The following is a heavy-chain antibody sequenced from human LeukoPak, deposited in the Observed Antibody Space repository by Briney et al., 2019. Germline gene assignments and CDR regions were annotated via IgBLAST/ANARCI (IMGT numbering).Heavy chain of an antibody. CDR1: GYSISCYF. Sequence: SETLSHTCTVPGYSISCYFWRSVRQPPGKVLGMIGHIYYSHSTNYNPSLKSRVTISVDTSNNQISLKLSSATAADTAVYYCARPHAHAPYGSGSYSWFDPWGQGTLVTVSS. D-gene: IGHD3-10*01. CDR2: IYYSHST. CDR3: ARPHAHAPYGSGSYSWFDP. V-gene: IGHV4-59*12. J-gene: IGHJ5*02.